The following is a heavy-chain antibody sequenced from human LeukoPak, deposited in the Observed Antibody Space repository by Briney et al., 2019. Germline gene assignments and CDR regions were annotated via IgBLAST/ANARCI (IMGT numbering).Heavy chain of an antibody. CDR1: GGTFNNYA. V-gene: IGHV1-69*01. J-gene: IGHJ4*02. CDR3: ARGRESHGHYFHF. CDR2: IFPLFETT. Sequence: SVRVSCKASGGTFNNYAINWVRQAPGQGLEWMGGIFPLFETTNYAQGFKGRVTITADDSTSTAYMELNSLRTEDTAVYYCARGRESHGHYFHFWGQGTLVTVSS. D-gene: IGHD1-26*01.